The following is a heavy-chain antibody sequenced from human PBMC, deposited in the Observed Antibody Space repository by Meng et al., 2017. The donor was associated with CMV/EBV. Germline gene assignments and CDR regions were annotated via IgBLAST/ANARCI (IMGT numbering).Heavy chain of an antibody. D-gene: IGHD2-2*01. CDR1: GYSISSGYY. Sequence: SETLSLTCTVPGYSISSGYYWGWIRQPPGKGLEWIGSIYHSGSTYYNPSLKSRVTISVDTSKNQFSLKLSSVTAADTAVYYGASSPGCSSTSCPAGYWGQGTLVTVSS. V-gene: IGHV4-38-2*02. CDR3: ASSPGCSSTSCPAGY. CDR2: IYHSGST. J-gene: IGHJ4*02.